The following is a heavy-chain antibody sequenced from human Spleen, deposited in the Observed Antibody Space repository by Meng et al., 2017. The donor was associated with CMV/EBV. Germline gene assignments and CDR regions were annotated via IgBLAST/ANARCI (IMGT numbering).Heavy chain of an antibody. J-gene: IGHJ3*02. CDR2: INPNSGGT. V-gene: IGHV1-2*02. CDR1: GYTFTGYY. Sequence: ASVKVSCKASGYTFTGYYMHWVRQAPGQGLEWMGWINPNSGGTNYAQKFQGRVTMTRDTSISTAYMELSRLRFDDTAVYYCARDCSSTSCSDAFDIWGQGTMVTVSS. D-gene: IGHD2-2*01. CDR3: ARDCSSTSCSDAFDI.